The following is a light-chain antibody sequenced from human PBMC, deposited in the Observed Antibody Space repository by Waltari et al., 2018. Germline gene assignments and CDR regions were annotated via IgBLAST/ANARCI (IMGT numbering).Light chain of an antibody. CDR2: WAS. V-gene: IGKV4-1*01. CDR1: QSVLYSSNNKNY. J-gene: IGKJ4*01. Sequence: DIVMTQSQDSLAVSLGERATINCNSSQSVLYSSNNKNYLAWYQQKPGQPPKLLIYWASTRESGVPDRFSGSGSETDFTLTISSLQAEDVAVYYCQQYYSKPLTFGGGTKVEIK. CDR3: QQYYSKPLT.